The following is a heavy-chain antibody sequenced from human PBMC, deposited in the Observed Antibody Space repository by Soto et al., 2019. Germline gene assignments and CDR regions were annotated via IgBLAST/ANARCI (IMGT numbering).Heavy chain of an antibody. D-gene: IGHD3-10*01. Sequence: GGSLRLSCAASGFTFSSYAMSWVRQAPGKGLEWVSAISGSGGSTYYADSVKGRFTISRDNSKNTLHLQMNSLRAEDTAVYYCAKGDYGSGSYYNAFYYYGMDVWGQGTTVTVSS. CDR3: AKGDYGSGSYYNAFYYYGMDV. V-gene: IGHV3-23*01. CDR2: ISGSGGST. CDR1: GFTFSSYA. J-gene: IGHJ6*02.